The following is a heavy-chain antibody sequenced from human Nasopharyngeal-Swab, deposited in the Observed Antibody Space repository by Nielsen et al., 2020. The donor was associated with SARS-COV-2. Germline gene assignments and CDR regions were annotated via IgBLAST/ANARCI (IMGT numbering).Heavy chain of an antibody. V-gene: IGHV3-23*01. CDR3: ARDRSSSGWYEVDY. Sequence: GESLKISCAASGFTFSSYAMSWVRQAPGKGLEWVSAISGSGGSTYYADSVKGRFTISRDNSKNTLYLQMNSLRAEDTAVYYCARDRSSSGWYEVDYWGQGTLVTVSS. CDR1: GFTFSSYA. J-gene: IGHJ4*02. CDR2: ISGSGGST. D-gene: IGHD6-19*01.